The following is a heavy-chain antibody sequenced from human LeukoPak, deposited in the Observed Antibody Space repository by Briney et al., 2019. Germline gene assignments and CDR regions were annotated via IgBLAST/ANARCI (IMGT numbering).Heavy chain of an antibody. V-gene: IGHV1-8*01. D-gene: IGHD4-23*01. CDR3: ARGDPYGGHPDN. J-gene: IGHJ4*02. Sequence: ASVKVSCKASGYTFTNYDINWVRQAPGQGLEWMGRMNPNSGITGHSQEFQDRLAMTRDIPLRTAYMELSSLRSEDTGVYYCARGDPYGGHPDNWGQGTLVTVSS. CDR1: GYTFTNYD. CDR2: MNPNSGIT.